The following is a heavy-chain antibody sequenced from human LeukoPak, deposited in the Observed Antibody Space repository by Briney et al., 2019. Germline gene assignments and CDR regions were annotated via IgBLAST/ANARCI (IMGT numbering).Heavy chain of an antibody. J-gene: IGHJ4*02. V-gene: IGHV1-2*02. D-gene: IGHD6-13*01. CDR1: GGTFSSYA. Sequence: GSSVKVSCKASGGTFSSYAISWVRQAPGQGLEWMGWINPNSGGTNYAQKFQGRVTMTRDTSISTAYMELSRLRSDDTAVYYCARSHSSSWPYWGQGTLVTVSS. CDR3: ARSHSSSWPY. CDR2: INPNSGGT.